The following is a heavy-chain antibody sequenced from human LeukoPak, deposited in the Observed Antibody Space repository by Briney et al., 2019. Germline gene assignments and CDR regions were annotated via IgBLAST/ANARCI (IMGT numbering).Heavy chain of an antibody. Sequence: SQTLSLTCTVSGGSISSGGYYWSWIRQHPGKGLECIGYIYYSGSTYYNPSLKSRVTISVDTSKRHFSLKLSSVTAADTAVYYCARHLARATTGDYFDHWGQGSLATVSS. V-gene: IGHV4-31*03. CDR1: GGSISSGGYY. D-gene: IGHD4-17*01. J-gene: IGHJ4*02. CDR3: ARHLARATTGDYFDH. CDR2: IYYSGST.